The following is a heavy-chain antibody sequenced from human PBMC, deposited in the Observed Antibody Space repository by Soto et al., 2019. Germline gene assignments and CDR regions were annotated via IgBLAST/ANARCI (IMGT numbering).Heavy chain of an antibody. Sequence: QVQLQESGPGLVKPSQTLSLTCTVSGGSISSGDYYWSWIRQPPGKGLEWIGYIYYSGSTYYNPSLKSRVTISVATSQNQFALKLGSVTAADTAVYYCARAQGSGFLVSWGQGTLVTVSS. J-gene: IGHJ4*02. CDR3: ARAQGSGFLVS. CDR2: IYYSGST. CDR1: GGSISSGDYY. V-gene: IGHV4-30-4*01. D-gene: IGHD3-10*01.